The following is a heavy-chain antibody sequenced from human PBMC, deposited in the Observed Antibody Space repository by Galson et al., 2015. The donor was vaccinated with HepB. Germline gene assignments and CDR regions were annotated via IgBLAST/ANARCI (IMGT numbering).Heavy chain of an antibody. D-gene: IGHD6-6*01. CDR3: ARGAPSFQAMDV. J-gene: IGHJ6*02. Sequence: SLRLSCAASGFTVGTYYMNWVRQAPGKGLEWVSVIYSGGSTYYADSVKGRFTISRHNSKNTAYLQINGLRIEDTAVYYCARGAPSFQAMDVWGQGTTVTVSS. V-gene: IGHV3-53*04. CDR1: GFTVGTYY. CDR2: IYSGGST.